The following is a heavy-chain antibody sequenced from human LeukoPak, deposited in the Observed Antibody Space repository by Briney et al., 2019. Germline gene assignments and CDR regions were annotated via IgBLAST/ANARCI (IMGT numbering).Heavy chain of an antibody. CDR3: ARDALYNWRNAFDI. V-gene: IGHV1-2*02. Sequence: ASVKVSCKASGYTFTGYYMHWVRQAPGQGREWMGWINPNSGGTNYAQKFQGRVTMTRDTSISTAYMELSSLRSEDTAVYYCARDALYNWRNAFDIWGQGTMVTVSS. CDR1: GYTFTGYY. J-gene: IGHJ3*02. CDR2: INPNSGGT. D-gene: IGHD1-1*01.